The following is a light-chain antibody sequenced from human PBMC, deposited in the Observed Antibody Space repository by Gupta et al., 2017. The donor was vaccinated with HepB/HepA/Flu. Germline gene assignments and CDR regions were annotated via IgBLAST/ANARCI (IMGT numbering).Light chain of an antibody. CDR2: ATS. CDR3: RQALQTPFT. V-gene: IGKV1D-12*01. Sequence: SGMTMCPSFVSASVEERVIIICRASQHIGKWLARYQQKPGKAPKLLMIATSQLQSGVQSRFGGSASGTELNLTRSMVEPEDVATYYCRQALQTPFTFGQGTKVEIK. J-gene: IGKJ2*01. CDR1: QHIGKW.